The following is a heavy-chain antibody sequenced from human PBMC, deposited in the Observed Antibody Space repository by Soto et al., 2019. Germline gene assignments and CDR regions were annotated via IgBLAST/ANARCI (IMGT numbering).Heavy chain of an antibody. J-gene: IGHJ4*02. V-gene: IGHV3-33*01. CDR3: ARDLDDALDY. Sequence: QVQLVESGGGVVQPGRSLRLSCAASGFTFSSYGMHWVRQAPGKGLEWVAGIWYDGSNKHYVDSVKGRFTISRDNSKNTLYVQMNSLRAEDTAVYYCARDLDDALDYWGQGSLVTVSS. CDR1: GFTFSSYG. CDR2: IWYDGSNK. D-gene: IGHD1-1*01.